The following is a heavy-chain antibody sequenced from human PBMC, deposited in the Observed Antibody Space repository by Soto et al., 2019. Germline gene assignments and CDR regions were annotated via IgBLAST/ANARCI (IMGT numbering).Heavy chain of an antibody. Sequence: QVHLVQAGGGVGKPWSPVEVPLKNSWGTLSPYNIYLGRKAPGQGLGWMGRIIPLFGTTRYAQNFQDRVTITAEESTSTTYMELSSLRAEDTALYYCARRLDDRADEGFDVWGEGTAVTVSA. D-gene: IGHD3-16*01. J-gene: IGHJ3*01. CDR1: WGTLSPYN. CDR2: IIPLFGTT. V-gene: IGHV1-69*18. CDR3: ARRLDDRADEGFDV.